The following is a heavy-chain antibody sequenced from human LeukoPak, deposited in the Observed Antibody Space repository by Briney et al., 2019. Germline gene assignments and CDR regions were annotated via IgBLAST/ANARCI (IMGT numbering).Heavy chain of an antibody. Sequence: SVKVSCKASGGTFSSYAISWVRQAPGQGLEWMGGIIPIFGTANYAQKFQGRVTITTDDSTSTAYMELSSLRSEDTAVYYCAREKRWLQLRYNWFDPWGQGTLVTVSS. J-gene: IGHJ5*02. CDR1: GGTFSSYA. D-gene: IGHD5-24*01. CDR3: AREKRWLQLRYNWFDP. CDR2: IIPIFGTA. V-gene: IGHV1-69*05.